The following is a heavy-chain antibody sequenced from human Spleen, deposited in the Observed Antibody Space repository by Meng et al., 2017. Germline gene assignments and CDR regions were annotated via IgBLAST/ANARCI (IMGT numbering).Heavy chain of an antibody. D-gene: IGHD5-24*01. CDR1: GFSFSNYG. J-gene: IGHJ4*02. CDR3: AKGYNYGDN. CDR2: ISYDGSNK. Sequence: QEQLVESGGGVVQPGRSLRLSCAASGFSFSNYGIHWVRQAPGKGLEWVAVISYDGSNKHYSDSVKGRFTISRDNSKNTVYLQMNSLRAEDTAVYYCAKGYNYGDNWGQGTLVTVSS. V-gene: IGHV3-30*18.